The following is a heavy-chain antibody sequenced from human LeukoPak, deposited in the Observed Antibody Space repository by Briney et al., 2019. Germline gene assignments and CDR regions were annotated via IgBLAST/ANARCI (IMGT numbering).Heavy chain of an antibody. D-gene: IGHD3-3*01. Sequence: SEALSLTCTVSGGSISSYYWSWIRQPPGKGLEWIGYIYYSGSTNYNPSLKSRVTISVDTSKNQFSLKLSSVTAADTAVYYCARDLTYYDFWSGYPSYYYYGMDVWGQGTTVTVSS. CDR2: IYYSGST. J-gene: IGHJ6*02. V-gene: IGHV4-59*01. CDR1: GGSISSYY. CDR3: ARDLTYYDFWSGYPSYYYYGMDV.